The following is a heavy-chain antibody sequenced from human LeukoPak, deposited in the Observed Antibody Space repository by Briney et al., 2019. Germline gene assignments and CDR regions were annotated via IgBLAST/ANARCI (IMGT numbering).Heavy chain of an antibody. CDR3: ARGPLDSGYTYFDY. CDR1: GGSISSGGYY. J-gene: IGHJ4*02. D-gene: IGHD5-12*01. Sequence: PSETLSLTCTVSGGSISSGGYYWSWIRQPPGKGLEWIGYFSYSGNTNYNPSLKSRVTISVDTSKNQFSLKLRSVTAADTAIYYCARGPLDSGYTYFDYWGQGTLVSVAS. V-gene: IGHV4-61*08. CDR2: FSYSGNT.